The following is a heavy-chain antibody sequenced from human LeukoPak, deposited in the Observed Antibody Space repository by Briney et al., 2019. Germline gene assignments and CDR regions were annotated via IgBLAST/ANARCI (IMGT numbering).Heavy chain of an antibody. J-gene: IGHJ2*01. V-gene: IGHV3-30*18. CDR3: AKGSYGSGKYWYFDL. D-gene: IGHD3-10*01. CDR1: GFTFSSYG. Sequence: PGRSLRLSCAASGFTFSSYGMHWVRQAPGKGLEWVAVMSYDGSNKYYADPVKGRFTISRDNSKNTLYLQMNSLRAEDMAVYYCAKGSYGSGKYWYFDLWGRGTLVTVSS. CDR2: MSYDGSNK.